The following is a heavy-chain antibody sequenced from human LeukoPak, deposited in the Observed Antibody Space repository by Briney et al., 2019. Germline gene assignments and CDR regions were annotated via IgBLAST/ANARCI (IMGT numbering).Heavy chain of an antibody. CDR1: GYSISSGYY. CDR2: IYHSGST. D-gene: IGHD3-3*01. CDR3: ASVYYDFWSGQRTPGY. Sequence: PSETLSLTCTVSGYSISSGYYWGWIRQPPGEGLEWIGSIYHSGSTYYNPSLKSRVTISVDTSKNQFSLKLSSVTAADTAVYYCASVYYDFWSGQRTPGYWGQGTLVTVSS. J-gene: IGHJ4*02. V-gene: IGHV4-38-2*02.